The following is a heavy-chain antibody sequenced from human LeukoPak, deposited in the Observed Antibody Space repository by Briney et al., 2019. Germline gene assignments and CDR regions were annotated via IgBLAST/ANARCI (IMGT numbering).Heavy chain of an antibody. CDR3: ARDSIGGTYGYDAFHI. D-gene: IGHD1-26*01. CDR2: IKQGGSEK. V-gene: IGHV3-7*01. J-gene: IGHJ3*02. Sequence: QSGGSLRLSCAASGFTFSSYWMSWVRQAPGKGLEWVANIKQGGSEKFYVDSVKGRFTISRDNAKNSLYLQMNSLRAEDTAVYYCARDSIGGTYGYDAFHIWGQGTMVTVSS. CDR1: GFTFSSYW.